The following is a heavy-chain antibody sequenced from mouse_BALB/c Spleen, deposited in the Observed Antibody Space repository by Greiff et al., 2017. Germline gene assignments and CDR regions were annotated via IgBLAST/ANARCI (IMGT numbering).Heavy chain of an antibody. CDR3: ARRAYDGYFDD. Sequence: EVKLMESGPGLVKPSQSLSLTCTVTGYSITSDYAWNWIRQFPGNKLEWMGYISYSGSTSYNPSLKSRISITRDTSKNQFFLQLNSVTTEDTATYYCARRAYDGYFDDWGQGTTLTVSS. V-gene: IGHV3-2*02. D-gene: IGHD2-3*01. CDR1: GYSITSDYA. CDR2: ISYSGST. J-gene: IGHJ2*01.